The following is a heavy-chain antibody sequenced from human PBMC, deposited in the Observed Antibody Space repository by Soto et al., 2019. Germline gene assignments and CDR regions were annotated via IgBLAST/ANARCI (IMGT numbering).Heavy chain of an antibody. CDR1: GFTFSSYA. V-gene: IGHV3-30-3*01. Sequence: GESLKISCAASGFTFSSYAMHWVRQAPGKGLEWVAVISYDGSNKYYADSVKGRFTISRDNSKNTLYLQMNSLRAEDTAVYYCARDRDYYDSSGYQYWGQGTLVTVSS. D-gene: IGHD3-22*01. J-gene: IGHJ4*02. CDR3: ARDRDYYDSSGYQY. CDR2: ISYDGSNK.